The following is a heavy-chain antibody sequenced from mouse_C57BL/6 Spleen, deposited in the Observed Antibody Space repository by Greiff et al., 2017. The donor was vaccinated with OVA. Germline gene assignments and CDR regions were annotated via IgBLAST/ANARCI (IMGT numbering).Heavy chain of an antibody. Sequence: EVKLMESGGGLVQPKGSLKLSCAASGFSFNTYAMNWVRQAPGKGLQWVARIRSKSNNYATYYADSVKDRFTISRDDSESMLYLQMNNLKTEDTAMYYCVRQGTYDAWFAYWGQGTLVTVSA. CDR2: IRSKSNNYAT. D-gene: IGHD2-12*01. CDR1: GFSFNTYA. CDR3: VRQGTYDAWFAY. V-gene: IGHV10-1*01. J-gene: IGHJ3*01.